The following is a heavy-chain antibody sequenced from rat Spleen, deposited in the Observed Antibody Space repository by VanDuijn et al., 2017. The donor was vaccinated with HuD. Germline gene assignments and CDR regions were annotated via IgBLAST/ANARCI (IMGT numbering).Heavy chain of an antibody. CDR1: GFTFSNYD. D-gene: IGHD1-9*01. Sequence: EVQLVESGGGLVQPGRSMKLSCAVSGFTFSNYDMAWVRQAPTKGLEWVATISYGDSSGHSSTYYRDSVKGRFTISRDNAKSTLSLQMDSLRSEDTATYYCARRHYGYTDYFDYWGQGVMVTVSS. CDR3: ARRHYGYTDYFDY. J-gene: IGHJ2*01. V-gene: IGHV5-25*01. CDR2: ISYGDSSGHSST.